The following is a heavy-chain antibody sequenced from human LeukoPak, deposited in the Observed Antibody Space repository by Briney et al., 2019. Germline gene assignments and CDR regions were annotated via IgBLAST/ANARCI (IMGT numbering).Heavy chain of an antibody. CDR2: IYYSGST. Sequence: PSETLSLTCTVSGGSISSYYWSWIRQPPGKGLEWIGYIYYSGSTNYNPSLKSRVTISVDTSKNQFSLKLSSVTAADTAVYYCAMTLYGATGGWFDPWGQGTLVTVSS. D-gene: IGHD4-17*01. J-gene: IGHJ5*02. V-gene: IGHV4-59*08. CDR1: GGSISSYY. CDR3: AMTLYGATGGWFDP.